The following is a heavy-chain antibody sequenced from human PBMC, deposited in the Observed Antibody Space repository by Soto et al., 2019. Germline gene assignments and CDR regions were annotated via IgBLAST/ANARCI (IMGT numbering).Heavy chain of an antibody. Sequence: QVQLVQSGAEVKKPGASVKVSFKTFGYTFTRYDINWVRQASGRGLEWMGWMNPKSGYTGSAQRFQGRITMTRDTSISTAYMELSSRRSEDTAMYYCARTDGDLDYWGQGTLVTVSS. V-gene: IGHV1-8*01. D-gene: IGHD4-17*01. J-gene: IGHJ4*01. CDR3: ARTDGDLDY. CDR1: GYTFTRYD. CDR2: MNPKSGYT.